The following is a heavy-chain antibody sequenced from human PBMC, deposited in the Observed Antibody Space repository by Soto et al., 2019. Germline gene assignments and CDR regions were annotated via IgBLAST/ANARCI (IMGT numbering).Heavy chain of an antibody. CDR1: GYTFTGYY. D-gene: IGHD6-19*01. Sequence: QVQLVQSGAEVTKPGASVKVSCKTSGYTFTGYYIHWVRQAPGQGLEWMALINPNSGDTNYGHKFKGRVTLTRDTSINTVYMEVTSLRFDDTAVYYCAVAGLPFEYWGQGTLVTVFS. J-gene: IGHJ4*02. CDR3: AVAGLPFEY. V-gene: IGHV1-2*02. CDR2: INPNSGDT.